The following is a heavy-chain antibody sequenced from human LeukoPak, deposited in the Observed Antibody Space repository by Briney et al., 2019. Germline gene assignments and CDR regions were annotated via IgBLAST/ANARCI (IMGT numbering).Heavy chain of an antibody. D-gene: IGHD1-26*01. V-gene: IGHV1-18*01. Sequence: ASAKVSCKASGYTFTSYGISWVRQAPGQGLEWMGWISAYNGNTNYAQKLQGRVTMTTDTSTSTAYMELRSLRSDDTAVYYCARDDRCLLHSTGGFDYWGQGTLVTVSS. J-gene: IGHJ4*02. CDR1: GYTFTSYG. CDR3: ARDDRCLLHSTGGFDY. CDR2: ISAYNGNT.